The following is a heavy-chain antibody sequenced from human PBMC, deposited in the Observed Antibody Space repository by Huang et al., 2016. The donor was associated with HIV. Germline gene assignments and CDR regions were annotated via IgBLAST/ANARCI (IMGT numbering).Heavy chain of an antibody. J-gene: IGHJ4*02. Sequence: EVRLVESGGGVVQPGGSLILSCSASGFTFGSYSMHWVRQGPVKGLELVAYVSASGATMYYSDSVEGRFTISRSKVKSSVYLQMHTLRAEDTGIYYCARDGGYSFWSNYPKYFFDFWGQGTPVTVSS. D-gene: IGHD3-3*01. CDR2: VSASGATM. CDR3: ARDGGYSFWSNYPKYFFDF. V-gene: IGHV3-48*01. CDR1: GFTFGSYS.